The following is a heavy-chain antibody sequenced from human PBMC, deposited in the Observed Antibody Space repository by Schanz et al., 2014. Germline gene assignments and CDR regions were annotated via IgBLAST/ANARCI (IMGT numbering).Heavy chain of an antibody. V-gene: IGHV3-23*04. J-gene: IGHJ4*02. CDR1: KSTFNNYP. D-gene: IGHD6-19*01. CDR2: ISGSGGSA. CDR3: ARKTDSSGTGDY. Sequence: EVQLVESGGDLVQPGRSLRLSCEASKSTFNNYPMSWVRQSPGKGLDWVSAISGSGGSAYYADSVKGRFTISRDNSKNTVYLQMNSLRAEDTAVYYCARKTDSSGTGDYWGQGTLVTVSS.